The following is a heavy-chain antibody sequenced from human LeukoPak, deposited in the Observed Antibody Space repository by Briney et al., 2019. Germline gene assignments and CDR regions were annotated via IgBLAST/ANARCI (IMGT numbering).Heavy chain of an antibody. Sequence: GGSLRLSCAASGSTFSSYAMSWVRQATGKGLEWVSGISGSGGSTYYADSAKGRFTISRDNSKNTLYLQMNSLRAEDTAVYYCAKGAASEYYFDSWGQGTLVTVSS. CDR2: ISGSGGST. V-gene: IGHV3-23*01. CDR3: AKGAASEYYFDS. CDR1: GSTFSSYA. D-gene: IGHD6-25*01. J-gene: IGHJ4*02.